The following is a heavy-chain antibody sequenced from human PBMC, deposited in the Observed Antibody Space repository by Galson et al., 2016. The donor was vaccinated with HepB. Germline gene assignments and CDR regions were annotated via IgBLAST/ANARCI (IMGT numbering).Heavy chain of an antibody. CDR2: LSRSDGST. V-gene: IGHV3-23*01. CDR3: AKDWGVATTTHFDY. D-gene: IGHD5-12*01. Sequence: SLRLSCAASGFIFSSYAMSWVRQAPGKGLEWVSGLSRSDGSTYYADSVKGRFTTSRDNSKNTLYLQMNSLSAEDTAVYYCAKDWGVATTTHFDYWGQGILVIVSS. CDR1: GFIFSSYA. J-gene: IGHJ4*02.